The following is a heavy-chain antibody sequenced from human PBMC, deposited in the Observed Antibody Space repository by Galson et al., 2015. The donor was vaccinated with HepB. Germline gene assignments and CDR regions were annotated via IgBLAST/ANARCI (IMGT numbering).Heavy chain of an antibody. CDR3: AKARDPITKIDLDS. J-gene: IGHJ4*02. Sequence: WVRQAPGKGPEWMGGFDPQDGDRIYTQKLQGRITMTEDPSTDTAYMELNRLRVEDTALYYCAKARDPITKIDLDSWGQGTLVTVSS. V-gene: IGHV1-24*01. CDR2: FDPQDGDR. D-gene: IGHD1-14*01.